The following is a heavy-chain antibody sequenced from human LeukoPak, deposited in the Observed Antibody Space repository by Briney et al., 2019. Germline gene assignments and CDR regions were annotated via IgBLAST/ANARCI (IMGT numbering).Heavy chain of an antibody. D-gene: IGHD6-13*01. Sequence: SVKVSCKASGGTFSSNAISWVRQAPGQGLEWMGGIIPIFGTANYAQKFQGRVTITTDESTSTAYMELSSLRSEDTAVYYCARAYSSGYLSSSWNAPFDPWGQGTLVTVSS. J-gene: IGHJ5*02. CDR3: ARAYSSGYLSSSWNAPFDP. CDR2: IIPIFGTA. CDR1: GGTFSSNA. V-gene: IGHV1-69*05.